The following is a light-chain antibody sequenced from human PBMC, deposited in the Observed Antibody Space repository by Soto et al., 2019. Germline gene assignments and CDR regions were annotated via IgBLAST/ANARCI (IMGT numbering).Light chain of an antibody. V-gene: IGLV2-11*01. J-gene: IGLJ3*02. Sequence: QSVLTQPRSVSGSPGQSVTISCTGTSSDVGGYNFVSWYQQQPGKAPKLVVYDVSERPSGVPDRFSASKSGNTASLTISGLQAEDEADYYCCSYVGSNTLVVFGGGTKLTVL. CDR2: DVS. CDR1: SSDVGGYNF. CDR3: CSYVGSNTLVV.